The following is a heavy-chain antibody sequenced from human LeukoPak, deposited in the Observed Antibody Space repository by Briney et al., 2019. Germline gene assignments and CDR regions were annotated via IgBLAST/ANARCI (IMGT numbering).Heavy chain of an antibody. Sequence: GGSLRLSCAASGFIFDDYVMHWVRQAPGKGLEWVSGISWNSNSIGYADSVKGRFTISRDNAKNSLYLQMNSLRPEDTALYYCTKAISSDAFDIWGHGTRVTVSS. CDR1: GFIFDDYV. CDR3: TKAISSDAFDI. CDR2: ISWNSNSI. D-gene: IGHD5-24*01. J-gene: IGHJ3*02. V-gene: IGHV3-9*01.